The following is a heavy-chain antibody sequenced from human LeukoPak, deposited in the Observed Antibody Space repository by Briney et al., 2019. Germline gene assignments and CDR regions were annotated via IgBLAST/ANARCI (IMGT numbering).Heavy chain of an antibody. CDR1: GASISNYH. CDR3: ARHERRAENLDS. CDR2: VSYSGRT. Sequence: PSESLSLTCTVSGASISNYHCSWIRQPPGQGLECIGYVSYSGRTNHNPSLKSRVTISADTSTNQFSLKLTSVTAADTAVYYCARHERRAENLDSSGQGTLVTVSS. V-gene: IGHV4-59*08. J-gene: IGHJ4*02. D-gene: IGHD1-1*01.